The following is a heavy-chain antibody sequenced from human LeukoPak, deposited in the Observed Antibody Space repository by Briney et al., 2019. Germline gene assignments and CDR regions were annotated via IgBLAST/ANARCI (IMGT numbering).Heavy chain of an antibody. CDR1: GFKFDDYG. Sequence: GGSLRLSCTASGFKFDDYGMTWVRQAPGKGLEWVSAISGSGGSTYYADSVKGRFTISRDNSKNTLYLQMNSLRAEDTAVYYCAKSDGYTDAFDIWGQGTMVTVSS. CDR2: ISGSGGST. D-gene: IGHD3-16*02. V-gene: IGHV3-23*01. CDR3: AKSDGYTDAFDI. J-gene: IGHJ3*02.